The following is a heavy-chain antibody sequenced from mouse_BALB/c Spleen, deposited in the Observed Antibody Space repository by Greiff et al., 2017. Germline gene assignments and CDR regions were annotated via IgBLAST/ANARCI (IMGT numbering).Heavy chain of an antibody. Sequence: EVNVVESGGGLVKPGGSLKLSCAASGFTFSSYAMSWVRQTPEKRLEWVASISSGGSTYYPDSVKGRFTISRDNARNILYLQMSSLRSEDTAMYYCARGGIYYSDYWGQGTTLTVSS. J-gene: IGHJ2*01. D-gene: IGHD1-1*01. V-gene: IGHV5-6-5*01. CDR2: ISSGGST. CDR3: ARGGIYYSDY. CDR1: GFTFSSYA.